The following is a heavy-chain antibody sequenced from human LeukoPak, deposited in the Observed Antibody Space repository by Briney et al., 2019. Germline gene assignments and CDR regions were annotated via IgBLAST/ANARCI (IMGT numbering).Heavy chain of an antibody. D-gene: IGHD3-22*01. CDR2: ISHDGTT. CDR3: TREDRPFCPFAY. J-gene: IGHJ4*02. V-gene: IGHV4-4*02. Sequence: SGTLSLTCGVSGGSIDITNYWSWVRQAPGKGLEWIGEISHDGTTNHNPSLRSPVAMSLDRAKNPFSLSLTSVTAADTAVYYCTREDRPFCPFAYWGQGVLVTVSS. CDR1: GGSIDITNY.